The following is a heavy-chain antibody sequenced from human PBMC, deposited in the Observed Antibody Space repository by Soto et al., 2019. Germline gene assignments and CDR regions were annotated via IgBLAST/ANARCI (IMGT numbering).Heavy chain of an antibody. D-gene: IGHD3-10*01. J-gene: IGHJ4*02. CDR3: ARGRYYYGSESTPHHYFDY. CDR2: INHSGST. Sequence: PSETLSLTCAVYGGSFSGYYWSWIRQPPGKGLEWIGEINHSGSTNYNPSLKSRVTISVDTSKNQFSLKLSSVTAADTAVYYCARGRYYYGSESTPHHYFDYWGQGTLVTVSS. CDR1: GGSFSGYY. V-gene: IGHV4-34*01.